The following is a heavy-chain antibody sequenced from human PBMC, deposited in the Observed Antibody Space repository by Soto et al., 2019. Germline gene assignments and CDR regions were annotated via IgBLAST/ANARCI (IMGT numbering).Heavy chain of an antibody. D-gene: IGHD3-16*02. CDR2: INHSGST. Sequence: QVQLQQWGAGLLKPSETLSLTCAVYGGSFSGYYWSWIRQPPGKGLEWIGEINHSGSTNYNPSLKSRVTISVDTSKNQFSLKLSSVTAADTAVYYCARVPYDYVWGSYRQGDYYFDYWGQGTLVTVSS. CDR3: ARVPYDYVWGSYRQGDYYFDY. V-gene: IGHV4-34*01. J-gene: IGHJ4*02. CDR1: GGSFSGYY.